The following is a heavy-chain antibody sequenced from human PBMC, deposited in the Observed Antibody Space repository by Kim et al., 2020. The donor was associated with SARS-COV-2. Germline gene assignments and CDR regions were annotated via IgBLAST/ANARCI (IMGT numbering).Heavy chain of an antibody. J-gene: IGHJ3*02. D-gene: IGHD2-8*01. CDR2: T. CDR3: ARHRQWDAFDI. V-gene: IGHV5-10-1*01. Sequence: TNYSPSFQGHVTISADKSISTAYLQWSSLKASDTAMYYCARHRQWDAFDIWGQGTMVTVSS.